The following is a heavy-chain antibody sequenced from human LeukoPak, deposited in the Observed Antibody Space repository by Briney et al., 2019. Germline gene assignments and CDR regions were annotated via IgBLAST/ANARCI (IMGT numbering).Heavy chain of an antibody. CDR1: GFTFSSYA. V-gene: IGHV3-64D*09. CDR3: VKGRITMVRGVFDY. J-gene: IGHJ4*02. Sequence: PGGSLRLSCSASGFTFSSYAMHWVRQAPGKGLESVSAISSNGGSTYYADSVKGRFTISRDNSKNTLYLQMSSLRAEDTAVYYCVKGRITMVRGVFDYWGQGTLVTVSS. D-gene: IGHD3-10*01. CDR2: ISSNGGST.